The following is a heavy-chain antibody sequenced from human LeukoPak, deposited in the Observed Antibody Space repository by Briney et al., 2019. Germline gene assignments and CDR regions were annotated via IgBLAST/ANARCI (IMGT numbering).Heavy chain of an antibody. CDR2: ISAYNGNT. J-gene: IGHJ4*02. CDR1: GYTFTSYG. D-gene: IGHD3-22*01. Sequence: ASVKVSCKASGYTFTSYGISWVRQAPGQGLEWMGWISAYNGNTNYAQKLQGRVTMTTDTSTSTVYMELSSLRSEDTAVYYCATYYYDSSGYPYWGQGTLVTVSS. CDR3: ATYYYDSSGYPY. V-gene: IGHV1-18*01.